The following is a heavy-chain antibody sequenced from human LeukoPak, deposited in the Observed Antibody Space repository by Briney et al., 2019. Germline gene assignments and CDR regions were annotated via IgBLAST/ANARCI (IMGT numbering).Heavy chain of an antibody. J-gene: IGHJ5*02. Sequence: GASVKVSCKVSGYTLTELSMHWVRQAPGKGLAWMGGFDPEDCETIYAQKFQGRVTMTEDTSTDTAYMELSSLRSEDTAVYYCATDGGEQLVRGWFDPWGQGTLVTVSS. D-gene: IGHD6-6*01. CDR3: ATDGGEQLVRGWFDP. CDR2: FDPEDCET. V-gene: IGHV1-24*01. CDR1: GYTLTELS.